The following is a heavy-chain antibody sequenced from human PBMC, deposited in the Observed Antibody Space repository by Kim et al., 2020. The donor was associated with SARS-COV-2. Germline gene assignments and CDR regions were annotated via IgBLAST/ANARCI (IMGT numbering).Heavy chain of an antibody. CDR3: ARVGYSSSLYYFDY. D-gene: IGHD6-13*01. J-gene: IGHJ4*02. CDR1: GGSFSGYY. Sequence: SETLSLTCAVYGGSFSGYYWSWIRQPPGKGLEWIGEINHSGSTNYNPSLKSRVTISVDTSKNQFSLKLSSVTAADTAVYYCARVGYSSSLYYFDYWGQGTLVTDSS. V-gene: IGHV4-34*01. CDR2: INHSGST.